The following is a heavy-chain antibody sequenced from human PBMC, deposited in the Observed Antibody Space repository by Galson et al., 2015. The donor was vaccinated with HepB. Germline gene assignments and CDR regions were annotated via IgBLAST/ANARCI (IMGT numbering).Heavy chain of an antibody. CDR3: TTDPKITWESHLGAFDI. CDR2: FDPEDGEA. J-gene: IGHJ3*02. V-gene: IGHV1-24*01. CDR1: GYTLTELS. D-gene: IGHD1-26*01. Sequence: SCKVSGYTLTELSTHWLRQAPGKGLEWMGGFDPEDGEAIYAQKFQGRVTMTEDTSTDTAYMELSSLIFEDTAVYYCTTDPKITWESHLGAFDIWGRGTIVTVSS.